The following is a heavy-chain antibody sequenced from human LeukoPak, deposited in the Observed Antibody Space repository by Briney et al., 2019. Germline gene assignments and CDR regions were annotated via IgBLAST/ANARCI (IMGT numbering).Heavy chain of an antibody. J-gene: IGHJ5*02. CDR2: INPSGGST. D-gene: IGHD6-6*01. CDR1: GYTFTSYY. Sequence: ASVKVSCKASGYTFTSYYMHWVRQAPGQGLEWMGIINPSGGSTSYAQKFQGRVTMTRDMSTSTVYMELSSLRSEDTAVYYCARVSRAARSEFDPWGQGTLVTVSS. V-gene: IGHV1-46*01. CDR3: ARVSRAARSEFDP.